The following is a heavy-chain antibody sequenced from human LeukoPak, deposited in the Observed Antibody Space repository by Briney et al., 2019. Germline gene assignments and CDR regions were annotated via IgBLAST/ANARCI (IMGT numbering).Heavy chain of an antibody. D-gene: IGHD3-10*01. Sequence: ASVKVSCKASGGTFSSYAISWVRQAPGQGLEWMGRIIPIFGTANYAQKFQGRVTITTDESTSTAYMELSSLRSDDTAVYYCARDYYGSGDTIDYWGQGTLVTVSS. J-gene: IGHJ4*02. CDR3: ARDYYGSGDTIDY. CDR2: IIPIFGTA. V-gene: IGHV1-69*05. CDR1: GGTFSSYA.